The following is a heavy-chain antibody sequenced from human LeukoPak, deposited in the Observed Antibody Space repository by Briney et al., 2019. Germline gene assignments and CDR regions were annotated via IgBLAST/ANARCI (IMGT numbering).Heavy chain of an antibody. CDR3: AKDPSWSGYFDY. D-gene: IGHD6-13*01. CDR1: GFTFSRYG. Sequence: GGSLRLSCAASGFTFSRYGMSWVRQAPGKGLEWVSAISGSGGSTYYADSVKGRFTISRDNSKNTQYLQMNSLRAEDTAVYYCAKDPSWSGYFDYWGQGTLVTVSS. CDR2: ISGSGGST. V-gene: IGHV3-23*01. J-gene: IGHJ4*02.